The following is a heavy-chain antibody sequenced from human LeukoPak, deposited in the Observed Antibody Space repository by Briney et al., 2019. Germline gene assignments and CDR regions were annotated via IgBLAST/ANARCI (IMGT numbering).Heavy chain of an antibody. CDR3: ARGYYFDSGSYFDY. Sequence: QPGRSLRLSCAASRFTFRNYGMHWVRQAPGKGLEWVAVISFDGSNKYYADSVKGRFTVSRDNTKNTLSLQINRLRPEDTAVYYCARGYYFDSGSYFDYWGQGTRVTVSS. D-gene: IGHD3-10*01. CDR2: ISFDGSNK. V-gene: IGHV3-30*03. CDR1: RFTFRNYG. J-gene: IGHJ4*02.